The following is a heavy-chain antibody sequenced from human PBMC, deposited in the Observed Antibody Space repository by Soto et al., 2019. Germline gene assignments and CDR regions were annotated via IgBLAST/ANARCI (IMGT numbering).Heavy chain of an antibody. CDR2: IYYSGST. D-gene: IGHD4-17*01. Sequence: PSETLSLTCTVSGGSISSGGYYWSWIRQHPGKGLEWIGYIYYSGSTYYNPSLKSRVTISVDTSKNQFSLKLSSVTAADTAVYYCAREASRDTVTTLDYWGQGTLVTVSS. J-gene: IGHJ4*02. V-gene: IGHV4-31*03. CDR3: AREASRDTVTTLDY. CDR1: GGSISSGGYY.